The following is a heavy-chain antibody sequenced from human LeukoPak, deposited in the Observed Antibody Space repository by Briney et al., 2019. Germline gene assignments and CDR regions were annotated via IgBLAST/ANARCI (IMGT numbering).Heavy chain of an antibody. V-gene: IGHV1-18*01. J-gene: IGHJ5*02. D-gene: IGHD3-3*01. CDR1: GYTFTNYG. Sequence: GASVKVSCKPSGYTFTNYGISWVRQAPGQGLEWMGWVSTSNPHTNYAPKFRGRVIMTIDTSTTTAYLEMRTLTSDDTAVYYCARDRFLWGLGNWFDLWGQGALVTVTS. CDR2: VSTSNPHT. CDR3: ARDRFLWGLGNWFDL.